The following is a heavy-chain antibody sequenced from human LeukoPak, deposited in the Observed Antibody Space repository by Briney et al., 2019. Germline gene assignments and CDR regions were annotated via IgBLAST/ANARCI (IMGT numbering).Heavy chain of an antibody. J-gene: IGHJ4*02. V-gene: IGHV1-18*04. CDR3: ARTHDYDNFPDY. D-gene: IGHD4-11*01. CDR1: GYTFTGYY. Sequence: ASVKVSCKASGYTFTGYYMHWVRQAPGQGLECLGWISAYSGNTKYAQNFQDRVTMTTDASTSTAYMELRSLTSDDTAVYFCARTHDYDNFPDYWGQGTLVAVSS. CDR2: ISAYSGNT.